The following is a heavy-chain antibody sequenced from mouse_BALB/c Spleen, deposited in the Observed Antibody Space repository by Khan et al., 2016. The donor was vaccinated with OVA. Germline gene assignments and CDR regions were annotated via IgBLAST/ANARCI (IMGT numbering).Heavy chain of an antibody. V-gene: IGHV9-4*02. J-gene: IGHJ4*01. CDR3: ARGGAAYERNDGGAMEY. CDR2: INTHSGVP. D-gene: IGHD1-1*01. CDR1: GYTFTTAG. Sequence: QIQLVQSGPELKKPGETVRISCKASGYTFTTAGIQWVQKMPGKGLKWIGWINTHSGVPKYAEDFKGRFAFSLEISVNTAYLQITNLKNEDSSTYFCARGGAAYERNDGGAMEYWGKGTSVTVSS.